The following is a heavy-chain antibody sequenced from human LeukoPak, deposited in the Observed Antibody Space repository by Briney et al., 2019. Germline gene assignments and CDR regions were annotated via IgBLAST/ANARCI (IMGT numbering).Heavy chain of an antibody. CDR2: FDPEDGET. Sequence: ASVKVSCKVSGYTLTELSMHWVRQAPGKGLEWMGGFDPEDGETIYAQKFQGRVTMTEDTSTDTAYMELSSLRSEDTAVYYCARGGLGDILTGYFPIDYWGQGTLVTVSS. D-gene: IGHD3-9*01. J-gene: IGHJ4*02. CDR1: GYTLTELS. V-gene: IGHV1-24*01. CDR3: ARGGLGDILTGYFPIDY.